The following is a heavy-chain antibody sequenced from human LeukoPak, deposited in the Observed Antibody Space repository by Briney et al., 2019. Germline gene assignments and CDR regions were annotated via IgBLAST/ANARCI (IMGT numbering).Heavy chain of an antibody. Sequence: GGSLRLSCAASGFAVSSSYMSWVRQAPGKGLEWVSVIYSGGSTYYADSVKGRFTISRDNSKNTLYLQMNSLRAEDTAVYYCATEGQYYDSSGYPTWTFDSWGQGTLVTVSS. CDR2: IYSGGST. CDR1: GFAVSSSY. D-gene: IGHD3-22*01. V-gene: IGHV3-66*02. CDR3: ATEGQYYDSSGYPTWTFDS. J-gene: IGHJ4*02.